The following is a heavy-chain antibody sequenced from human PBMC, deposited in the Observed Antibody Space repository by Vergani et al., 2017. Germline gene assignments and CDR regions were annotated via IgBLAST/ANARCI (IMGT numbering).Heavy chain of an antibody. V-gene: IGHV3-23*01. J-gene: IGHJ4*02. CDR3: ARLSYGTTPYLQGGYDY. CDR1: GFTFSACP. D-gene: IGHD4/OR15-4a*01. Sequence: EVQLLQSGGGVIQPGGSVRLSCAASGFTFSACPMTWVRQAPGKGLEWVSAISARYPRTYYADSVKGRFTITRDNSKNMLYLQMNSLRAEDTAVYYCARLSYGTTPYLQGGYDYWGQGTLVSVSS. CDR2: ISARYPRT.